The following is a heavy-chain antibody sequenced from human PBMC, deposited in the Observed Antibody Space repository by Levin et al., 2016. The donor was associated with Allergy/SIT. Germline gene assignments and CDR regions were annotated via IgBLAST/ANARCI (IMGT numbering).Heavy chain of an antibody. CDR3: ARGAYSAYDQYSYGLDV. CDR2: IWHDGSNK. D-gene: IGHD5-12*01. V-gene: IGHV3-33*01. J-gene: IGHJ6*02. Sequence: VRQAPGKGLEWVAIIWHDGSNKYFADSVKGRFTISRDNSKNTLYLQMNSLRAEDTAVYYCARGAYSAYDQYSYGLDVWGQGTTVTVSS.